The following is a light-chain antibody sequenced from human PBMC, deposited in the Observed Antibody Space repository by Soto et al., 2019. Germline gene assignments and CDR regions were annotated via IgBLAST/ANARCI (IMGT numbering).Light chain of an antibody. V-gene: IGLV2-23*03. CDR3: CSYAGSNTFDV. CDR2: EGS. CDR1: SGDVGSFNL. Sequence: QSVLTQPASLCGSPGQSITISCTGTSGDVGSFNLVSWYQQHPGKAPKLIIYEGSKRPSGVSNRFSGSKSGNTASLTISGLQAEDEADYYCCSYAGSNTFDVFGTGTKVTVL. J-gene: IGLJ1*01.